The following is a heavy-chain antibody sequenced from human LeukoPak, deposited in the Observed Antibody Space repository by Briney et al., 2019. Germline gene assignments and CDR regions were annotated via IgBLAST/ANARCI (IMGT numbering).Heavy chain of an antibody. J-gene: IGHJ6*03. CDR3: ARGREQQLDYYYYYMDV. CDR2: MNPNSGNT. V-gene: IGHV1-8*02. CDR1: GYTFTSYG. D-gene: IGHD6-13*01. Sequence: AASVKVSCKASGYTFTSYGINWVRQATGQGLEWMGWMNPNSGNTGYAQKFQGRVTMTRNTSISTAYMELSSLRSEDTAVYYCARGREQQLDYYYYYMDVWGKGTTVTISS.